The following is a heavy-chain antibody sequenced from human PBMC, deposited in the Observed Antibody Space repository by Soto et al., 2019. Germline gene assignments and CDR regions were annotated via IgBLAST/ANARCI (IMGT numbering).Heavy chain of an antibody. Sequence: EVQLLESGGGLVQPGGSLRLSCAASGFTFSNFVMRWVRQTPGKGLEWVSTITDTGGDTYYTDSVKGRFTISRDNSKNTLYLQMTSLRAEDTAVYYCTKASSDRHHMDVWGQWTMVTVSS. V-gene: IGHV3-23*01. J-gene: IGHJ6*02. CDR3: TKASSDRHHMDV. CDR1: GFTFSNFV. CDR2: ITDTGGDT.